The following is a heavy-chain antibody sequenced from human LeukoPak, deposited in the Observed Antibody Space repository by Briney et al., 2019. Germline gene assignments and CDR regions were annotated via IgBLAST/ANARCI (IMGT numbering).Heavy chain of an antibody. Sequence: ETLSLTCTVSGGSVSSGSYFWSWVRQAPGKGLEWVSAISASSSNTYYADSVKGRFTISRDNSKNTLYLQMNSLRAEDTAVYYCAKRWAPGGSESFNWFDPWGQGTLVTVSS. CDR3: AKRWAPGGSESFNWFDP. J-gene: IGHJ5*02. CDR2: ISASSSNT. D-gene: IGHD3-10*01. V-gene: IGHV3-23*01. CDR1: GGSVSSGSYF.